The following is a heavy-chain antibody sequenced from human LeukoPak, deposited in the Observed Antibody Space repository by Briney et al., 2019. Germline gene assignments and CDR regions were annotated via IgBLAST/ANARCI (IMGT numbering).Heavy chain of an antibody. D-gene: IGHD5-12*01. CDR3: ATEVAYHQIPPAVFDY. J-gene: IGHJ4*02. CDR1: GDSIRTNN. CDR2: ISTSGST. Sequence: PSETLSLTCSVSGDSIRTNNWSWIWQPAGKGLEWIGRISTSGSTNYNPSVKSRVTMSADTSKNLLSLKLRSVTAADTAVYYCATEVAYHQIPPAVFDYWVQGTPVVVSS. V-gene: IGHV4-4*07.